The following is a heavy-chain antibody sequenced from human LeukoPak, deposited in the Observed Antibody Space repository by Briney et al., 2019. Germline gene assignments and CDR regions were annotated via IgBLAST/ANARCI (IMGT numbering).Heavy chain of an antibody. D-gene: IGHD3-10*01. J-gene: IGHJ4*02. CDR2: INHSGST. Sequence: PSETLSLTCAVYGGSFSGYYWSWIRQPPGKGLEWIGEINHSGSTNYNPSLKSRVTISADTSKNQFSLKLSSVTAADTAVYYCASLPYGSGSYWGYWGQGTLVTVSS. V-gene: IGHV4-34*01. CDR1: GGSFSGYY. CDR3: ASLPYGSGSYWGY.